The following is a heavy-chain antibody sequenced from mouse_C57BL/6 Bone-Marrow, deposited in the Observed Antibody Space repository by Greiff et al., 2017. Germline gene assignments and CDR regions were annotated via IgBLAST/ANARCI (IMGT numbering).Heavy chain of an antibody. J-gene: IGHJ3*01. CDR1: GYTFTDYY. Sequence: VQLQQSGPVLVKPGASVKMSCKASGYTFTDYYMNWVKQSHGKSLEWIGVINPYNGGTSYKQKFKGKATLTVDKSSSTAYMELNSLTSEDSAVYYCARGADGYYETDAFAYWCQGTLVTVSA. CDR3: ARGADGYYETDAFAY. D-gene: IGHD2-3*01. V-gene: IGHV1-19*01. CDR2: INPYNGGT.